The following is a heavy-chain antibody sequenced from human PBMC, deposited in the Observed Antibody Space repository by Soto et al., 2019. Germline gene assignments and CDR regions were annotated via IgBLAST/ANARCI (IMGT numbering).Heavy chain of an antibody. V-gene: IGHV3-66*04. CDR3: ASHGYSYGGGYFDY. CDR1: GFTVSSNY. CDR2: IYSGGSA. J-gene: IGHJ4*02. D-gene: IGHD5-18*01. Sequence: EVQLVESGGGLVQPGGSLRLSCAASGFTVSSNYMSWVRQAPGKGLEWVSVIYSGGSAYYADSVKGRFTISRDNSKNTLYLQMNSLRAEDTAVYCCASHGYSYGGGYFDYWGQGTLVTVSS.